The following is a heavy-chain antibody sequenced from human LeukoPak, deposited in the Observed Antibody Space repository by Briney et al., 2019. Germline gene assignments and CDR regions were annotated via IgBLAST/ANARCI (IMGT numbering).Heavy chain of an antibody. D-gene: IGHD3-9*01. CDR2: IFYTGST. J-gene: IGHJ4*02. CDR1: GGPIRTTTYY. Sequence: SETLSLTCTVSGGPIRTTTYYWGWIRQPPGKGLEWIGSIFYTGSTYYNPSLKSRVTISVDTSKNQFSLRLTSVTAADTAVYYCASGGQDILTGYYVDYWGQGTLVTVSS. CDR3: ASGGQDILTGYYVDY. V-gene: IGHV4-39*07.